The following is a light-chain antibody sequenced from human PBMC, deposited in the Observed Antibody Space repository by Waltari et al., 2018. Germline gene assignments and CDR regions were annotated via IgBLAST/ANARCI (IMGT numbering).Light chain of an antibody. Sequence: DIVMTQSPDSLSVSLGERATINCKSSQSVLHSYNNKNFLSWYQQRPGQPPKLLIYWASTRESGVPDRFSGSGSGTDFTLTISSLQAEDVAVYYCQQYYTIPWTFGQGTKVEIK. CDR2: WAS. CDR3: QQYYTIPWT. V-gene: IGKV4-1*01. CDR1: QSVLHSYNNKNF. J-gene: IGKJ1*01.